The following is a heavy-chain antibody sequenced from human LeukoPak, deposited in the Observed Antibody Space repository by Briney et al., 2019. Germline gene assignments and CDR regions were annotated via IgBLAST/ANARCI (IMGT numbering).Heavy chain of an antibody. CDR3: ARHPVETLDFDY. D-gene: IGHD5-24*01. Sequence: PSETLSLTCTVSGGSINNYYWSWIRQPPGKGLEWIGYIYYSGNTNYNPSLKSRVTISVDTSKNQFSLKLSSVTAADTAVYYCARHPVETLDFDYWGQGTLVTVSS. J-gene: IGHJ4*02. CDR1: GGSINNYY. V-gene: IGHV4-59*08. CDR2: IYYSGNT.